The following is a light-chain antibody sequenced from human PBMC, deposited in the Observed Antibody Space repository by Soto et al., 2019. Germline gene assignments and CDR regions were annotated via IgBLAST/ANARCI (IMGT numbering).Light chain of an antibody. CDR3: SSYTSTFALV. V-gene: IGLV2-14*01. Sequence: QSVLTQPASVSGSPGQSITISCTGTSSDVGAYNFVSWYQQNPGKVPQLVIYDVSNPPPGGSNRFSGSKSGNTASLTISGLQAEDEADYYCSSYTSTFALVFGGGTKLTVL. CDR2: DVS. CDR1: SSDVGAYNF. J-gene: IGLJ3*02.